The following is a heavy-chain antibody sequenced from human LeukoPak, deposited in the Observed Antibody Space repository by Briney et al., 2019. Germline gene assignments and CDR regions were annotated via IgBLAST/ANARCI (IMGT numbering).Heavy chain of an antibody. CDR3: ARDGPRDAFDI. CDR1: GGSISSGGYY. Sequence: KPSQTLSLTCTVSGGSISSGGYYWSWIRQHPGKGLEWIGYIYYSGSTYYNPSLKSRVTISVDTSKNQFSLKLSFVTAADTAVYYCARDGPRDAFDIWGQGTMVTVSS. CDR2: IYYSGST. J-gene: IGHJ3*02. V-gene: IGHV4-31*03.